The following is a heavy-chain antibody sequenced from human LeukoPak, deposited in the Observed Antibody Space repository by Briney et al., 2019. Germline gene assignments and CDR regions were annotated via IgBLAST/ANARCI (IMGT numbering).Heavy chain of an antibody. CDR1: GFTFSSYG. Sequence: GGSLRLSCAASGFTFSSYGMHWVRQAPGKGLEWVAVISYDGSNKYYADSVKGRFTISRDNSKNTLYLQMNSLRAEDTAVYYCAKDRDSSGYYYFDYWGQGTLVTVSS. CDR2: ISYDGSNK. CDR3: AKDRDSSGYYYFDY. J-gene: IGHJ4*02. D-gene: IGHD3-22*01. V-gene: IGHV3-30*18.